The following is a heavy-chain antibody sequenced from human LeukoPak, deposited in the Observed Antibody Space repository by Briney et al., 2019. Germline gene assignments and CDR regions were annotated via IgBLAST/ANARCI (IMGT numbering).Heavy chain of an antibody. D-gene: IGHD3-10*01. CDR1: AFTFSHYE. V-gene: IGHV3-48*03. Sequence: PGGSLRLSCAASAFTFSHYEVNGLREAPGKGLQGVSYFNCLGSTIRHALSVKRRYTVSRDNHKKSMYLQMNSGRADHTDVYYCGVRGGSGIGGFDYWGQGTLVTVSS. CDR2: FNCLGSTI. J-gene: IGHJ4*02. CDR3: GVRGGSGIGGFDY.